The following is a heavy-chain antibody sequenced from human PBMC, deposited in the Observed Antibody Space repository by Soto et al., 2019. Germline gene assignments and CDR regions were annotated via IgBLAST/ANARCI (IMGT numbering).Heavy chain of an antibody. Sequence: GASVKVSCKASGGTFSSYAISWVRQAPGQGLEWMGGIIPIFGTANYAQKFQGRVTITADESTSTAYMELSSLRSEDTAVYYYARDEIAVAGMRGSTWGQGTLVTVSS. CDR1: GGTFSSYA. V-gene: IGHV1-69*13. J-gene: IGHJ5*02. CDR3: ARDEIAVAGMRGST. CDR2: IIPIFGTA. D-gene: IGHD6-19*01.